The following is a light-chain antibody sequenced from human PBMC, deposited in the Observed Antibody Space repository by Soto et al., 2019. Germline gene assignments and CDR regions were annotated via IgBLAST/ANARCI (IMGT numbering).Light chain of an antibody. CDR3: QRYYTTPYT. V-gene: IGKV4-1*01. Sequence: DIVMTQSPDSLAVSVGERATINCKSSQSVLYSSNNKNYLAWYQQKPEQPPKLLIYWASTRESGVPDRFSGSGSGTDFTLTISSLQAEDVAVYYCQRYYTTPYTFGQGTKLEIK. J-gene: IGKJ2*01. CDR2: WAS. CDR1: QSVLYSSNNKNY.